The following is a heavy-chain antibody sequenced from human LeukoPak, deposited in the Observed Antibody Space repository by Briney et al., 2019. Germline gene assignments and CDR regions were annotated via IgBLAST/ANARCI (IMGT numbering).Heavy chain of an antibody. J-gene: IGHJ4*02. CDR1: GFTFSNYG. CDR3: ASLMAAGEGSDY. Sequence: GGSLRLSCAASGFTFSNYGMHWVRQAPGKGLEWVAVIWYDGSNKYYADSVKGRFAISRDNSKNTLYLQMNSLRAEDTAVYYCASLMAAGEGSDYWGQGTLVTVSS. D-gene: IGHD3-16*01. V-gene: IGHV3-33*01. CDR2: IWYDGSNK.